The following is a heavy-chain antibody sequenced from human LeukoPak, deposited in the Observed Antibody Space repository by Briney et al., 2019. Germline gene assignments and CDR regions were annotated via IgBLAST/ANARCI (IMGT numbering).Heavy chain of an antibody. CDR2: IYYSGST. V-gene: IGHV4-30-2*01. Sequence: PSQTLSLTCTVSGGSINSGDNYWSWIRQPPGKGLEWIGYIYYSGSTYYNPSLKSRVTISVDGSKNQFSLKLSSVTAADTAVYYCARSYDSSGSGFDYWGQGTLVTVSS. CDR3: ARSYDSSGSGFDY. D-gene: IGHD3-22*01. J-gene: IGHJ4*02. CDR1: GGSINSGDNY.